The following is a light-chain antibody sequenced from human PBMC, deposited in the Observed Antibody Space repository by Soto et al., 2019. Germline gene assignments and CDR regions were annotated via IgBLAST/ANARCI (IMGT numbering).Light chain of an antibody. CDR2: LGS. Sequence: DIVMTQSPLSLPVTPGEPASISCRSSQSLLHSNGYNYLDWYLQQTGQSQQLLIYLGSNRASGVPDRFSGSGSGTDFTLNISRVEAEDVGVYYCMQALQTPITFGQGTRLE. J-gene: IGKJ5*01. CDR1: QSLLHSNGYNY. CDR3: MQALQTPIT. V-gene: IGKV2-28*01.